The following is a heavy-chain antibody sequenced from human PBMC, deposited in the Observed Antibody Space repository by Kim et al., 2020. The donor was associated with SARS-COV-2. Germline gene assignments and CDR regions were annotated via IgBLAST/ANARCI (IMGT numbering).Heavy chain of an antibody. J-gene: IGHJ4*02. V-gene: IGHV1-69*13. CDR1: GGTFSSYA. Sequence: SVKVSCKASGGTFSSYAISWVRQAPGQGLEWMGGIIPILGTANYAQKFQGRVTITADESTSTAYMELSSLRSEDTAVYYCASPSQDGYDSDYWGQGTLVTVSS. CDR2: IIPILGTA. CDR3: ASPSQDGYDSDY. D-gene: IGHD5-12*01.